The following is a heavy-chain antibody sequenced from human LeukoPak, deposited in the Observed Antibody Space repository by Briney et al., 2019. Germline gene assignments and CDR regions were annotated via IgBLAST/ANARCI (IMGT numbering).Heavy chain of an antibody. CDR2: IKQDGSEK. Sequence: GGSLRLSCAGSGFTFRSYWMHWVRQAPGKGLEWVANIKQDGSEKYYVDSVKGRFTISRDNANDSVYLQMNSLRAEDSAVYYCARRYFDWFLGAGGSLDIWGQGTMVTVSS. D-gene: IGHD3-9*01. CDR1: GFTFRSYW. V-gene: IGHV3-7*01. J-gene: IGHJ3*02. CDR3: ARRYFDWFLGAGGSLDI.